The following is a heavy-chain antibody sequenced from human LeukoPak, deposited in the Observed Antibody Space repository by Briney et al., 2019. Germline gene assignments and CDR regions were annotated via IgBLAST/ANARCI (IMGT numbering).Heavy chain of an antibody. D-gene: IGHD2-2*01. CDR3: ARRCRSSSCPFEY. J-gene: IGHJ4*02. CDR2: IDPSDSYT. Sequence: GASLKISCKGSGYSFTSYWISWVRQMPGKGLEWMGRIDPSDSYTNYSPSFQGHVTISADKSISTAYLQWSSLKASDTAMYYCARRCRSSSCPFEYWGQGTLVTVSS. CDR1: GYSFTSYW. V-gene: IGHV5-10-1*01.